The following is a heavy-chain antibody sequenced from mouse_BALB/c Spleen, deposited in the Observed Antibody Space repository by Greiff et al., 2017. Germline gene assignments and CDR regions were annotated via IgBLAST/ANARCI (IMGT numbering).Heavy chain of an antibody. Sequence: DHVKQSGAELVKPGASVKLSCTASGFNIKDTYMHWVKQRPEQGLEWIGRIDPANGNTKYDPKFQGKATITADTSSNTAYLQLSSLTSEDTAVYYCARSLYYSHAMDYWGQGTSVTVSS. CDR1: GFNIKDTY. V-gene: IGHV14-3*02. CDR3: ARSLYYSHAMDY. CDR2: IDPANGNT. D-gene: IGHD1-1*01. J-gene: IGHJ4*01.